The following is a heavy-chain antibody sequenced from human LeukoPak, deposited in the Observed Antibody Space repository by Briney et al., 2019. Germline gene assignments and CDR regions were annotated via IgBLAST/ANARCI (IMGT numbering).Heavy chain of an antibody. CDR3: ARDRSGSGSYYFDY. V-gene: IGHV4-59*11. CDR2: IYYSGST. J-gene: IGHJ4*02. D-gene: IGHD3-10*01. CDR1: GGSISSHY. Sequence: SETLSLTCTVSGGSISSHYWSWIRQPPGKGLEWIGYIYYSGSTNYNPSLKSRVPISVDTSKNQFSLKLSSVTAADPAVYYCARDRSGSGSYYFDYWGQGTLVTVSS.